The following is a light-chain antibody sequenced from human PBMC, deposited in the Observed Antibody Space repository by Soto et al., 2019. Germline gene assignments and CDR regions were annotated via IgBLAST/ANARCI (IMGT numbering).Light chain of an antibody. CDR3: QQHSSWPLT. CDR2: GTS. V-gene: IGKV3D-20*02. CDR1: QSLSSIH. Sequence: EVVLTQSPATLSLSPGERASLSCRASQSLSSIHLAWYQQKPGQAPRLLIYGTSSRATGIPDRFSGSGSGTDFTLTISSLEPEDFAFYYCQQHSSWPLTFGGGTKVEIK. J-gene: IGKJ4*01.